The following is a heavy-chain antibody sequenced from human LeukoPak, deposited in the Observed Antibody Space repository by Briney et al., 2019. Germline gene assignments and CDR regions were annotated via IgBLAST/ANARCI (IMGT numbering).Heavy chain of an antibody. CDR2: VIPIFGTA. J-gene: IGHJ5*02. V-gene: IGHV1-69*01. CDR1: GGTFGSYA. Sequence: SVKVSCKASGGTFGSYAISWVRQAPGQGLEWMGGVIPIFGTANYAQKFQGRVTITADESTSTAYMELSSLRSEDTAVYYCAREPGYCSGGSCQSWFDPWGQGTLVTVSS. D-gene: IGHD2-15*01. CDR3: AREPGYCSGGSCQSWFDP.